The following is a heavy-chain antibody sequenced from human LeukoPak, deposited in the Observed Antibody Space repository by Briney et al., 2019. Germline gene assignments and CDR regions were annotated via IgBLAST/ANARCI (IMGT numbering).Heavy chain of an antibody. CDR3: ARGRGYSYGYGRIDY. V-gene: IGHV4-34*01. D-gene: IGHD5-18*01. CDR2: INHSGST. Sequence: SETLSLTCAVYGGSFSGYYWSWLRQPPGKGLEWFGEINHSGSTNYNPSLKSRVTISVDTSKNQFSLKLSSVTAADTAVYYCARGRGYSYGYGRIDYWGQGTLVTVSS. J-gene: IGHJ4*02. CDR1: GGSFSGYY.